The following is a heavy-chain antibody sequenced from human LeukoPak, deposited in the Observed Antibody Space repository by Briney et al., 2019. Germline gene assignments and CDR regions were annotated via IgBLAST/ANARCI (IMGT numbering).Heavy chain of an antibody. J-gene: IGHJ4*02. CDR3: ASGDGYLQPY. D-gene: IGHD2-21*01. CDR2: IHYDGKI. Sequence: GGSLRLSCAASGFSFSGKFMSWVRQAPGKGLEWVSIIHYDGKIRYAGSVGGRFTIYRDDSENTLFLQMNGLRVDDTAVYFCASGDGYLQPYWGQGTLVTVSS. CDR1: GFSFSGKF. V-gene: IGHV3-53*01.